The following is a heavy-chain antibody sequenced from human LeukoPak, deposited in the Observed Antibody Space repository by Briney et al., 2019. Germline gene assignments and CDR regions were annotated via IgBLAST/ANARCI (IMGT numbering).Heavy chain of an antibody. Sequence: PGGSLRLSCAASGFTFSSYGMHWVRQAPGKGLEWVAFIRYDGSNKYYADSVKGRFTISRDNSKNTLYLQMNSLRAEDTAVYYCTTLHYYCVNFWGKGTAVTVSS. V-gene: IGHV3-30*02. CDR1: GFTFSSYG. CDR3: TTLHYYCVNF. J-gene: IGHJ6*03. CDR2: IRYDGSNK.